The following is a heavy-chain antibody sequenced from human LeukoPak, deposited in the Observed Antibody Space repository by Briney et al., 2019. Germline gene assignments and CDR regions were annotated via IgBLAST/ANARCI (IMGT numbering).Heavy chain of an antibody. Sequence: GGSLRLSCAASGFTFSSYSMNWVRQAPGKGLEWVSYISSGSSTIYYADSVKGRFTISRGNAKNSLYLQMNSLRAEDTAVYYCAREPSRYSSGWYHYYYGMDVWGQGTTVTVSS. J-gene: IGHJ6*02. D-gene: IGHD6-19*01. V-gene: IGHV3-48*01. CDR1: GFTFSSYS. CDR3: AREPSRYSSGWYHYYYGMDV. CDR2: ISSGSSTI.